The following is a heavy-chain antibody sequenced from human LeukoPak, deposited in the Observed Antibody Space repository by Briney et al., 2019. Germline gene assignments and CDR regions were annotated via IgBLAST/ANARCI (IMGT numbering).Heavy chain of an antibody. CDR3: ARDRGLSV. J-gene: IGHJ4*02. CDR2: IHSGGSA. Sequence: PGGSLRLSCAASGFSVSSNYMSWVRQAPGKGLEWVSGIHSGGSAYYADSVKGRFTISRDNSKNTLYLQMNSLRVVDTAVYYCARDRGLSVWGQGTLVTVSS. V-gene: IGHV3-53*01. CDR1: GFSVSSNY. D-gene: IGHD3-16*02.